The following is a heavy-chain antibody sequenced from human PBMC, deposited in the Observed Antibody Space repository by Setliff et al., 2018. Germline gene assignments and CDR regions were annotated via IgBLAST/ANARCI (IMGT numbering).Heavy chain of an antibody. Sequence: SETLSLTCTVSGGSINSGVYYWGWNRQPPGKGLEWIGRIYHGGDTYYNASLKSRLTISVDTSKNQFSLKLSSVTAADTAVYYCARTGTYRYFDYWGQGALVTVSS. V-gene: IGHV4-39*01. D-gene: IGHD1-1*01. CDR2: IYHGGDT. CDR3: ARTGTYRYFDY. CDR1: GGSINSGVYY. J-gene: IGHJ4*02.